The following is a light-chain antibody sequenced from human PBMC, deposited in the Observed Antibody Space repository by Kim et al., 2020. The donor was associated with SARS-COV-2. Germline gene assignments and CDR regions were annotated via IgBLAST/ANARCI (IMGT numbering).Light chain of an antibody. J-gene: IGLJ3*02. CDR1: KLGDKY. V-gene: IGLV3-1*01. CDR3: QAWDSSIVV. Sequence: VSPGQTASIPCSGDKLGDKYACWYQQKPGQSPVLVIYQDSKRPSGIPERFSGSNSGNTATLTISGTQAMDEADYYCQAWDSSIVVFGGGTQLTVL. CDR2: QDS.